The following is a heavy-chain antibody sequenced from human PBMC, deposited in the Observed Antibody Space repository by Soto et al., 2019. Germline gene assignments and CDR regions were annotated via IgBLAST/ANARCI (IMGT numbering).Heavy chain of an antibody. CDR3: ARDSGYSYGPLDY. D-gene: IGHD5-18*01. V-gene: IGHV3-48*01. CDR2: ISSSSSTI. J-gene: IGHJ4*02. CDR1: GFTFSSYS. Sequence: GGSLRLSCAASGFTFSSYSMNWVRQAPGKGLEWVSYISSSSSTIYYADSVKGRFTISRDNAKNSLYLQMNNLRAEDTAVYYCARDSGYSYGPLDYWGQGTLVTVSS.